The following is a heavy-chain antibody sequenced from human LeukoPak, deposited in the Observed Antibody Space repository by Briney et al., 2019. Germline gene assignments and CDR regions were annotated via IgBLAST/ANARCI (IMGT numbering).Heavy chain of an antibody. V-gene: IGHV4-38-2*01. CDR1: GYSISSGYY. D-gene: IGHD2-21*01. CDR2: IYHSGST. CDR3: ARQVVIAVDAFDI. Sequence: PSETLSLTCAVSGYSISSGYYWGWIRRPPGKGLEWIGSIYHSGSTYYNPSLKSRVTISVDTSKNQFSLKLSSVTAADTAVYYCARQVVIAVDAFDIWGQGTMVTVSS. J-gene: IGHJ3*02.